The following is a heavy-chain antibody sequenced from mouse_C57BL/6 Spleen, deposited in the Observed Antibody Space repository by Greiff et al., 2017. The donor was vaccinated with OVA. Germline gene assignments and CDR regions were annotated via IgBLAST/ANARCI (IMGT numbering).Heavy chain of an antibody. D-gene: IGHD4-1*02. Sequence: VQLQQSGAELAKPGASVKLSCKASGYTFTSYWMHWVKQRPGQGLEWIGYINPSSGYTKYNQKFKDKATLTADKSSSTAYMQLSSLTYEDSAVYYCARYSTGTDYAMDYWGQGTSVTVSS. CDR2: INPSSGYT. CDR1: GYTFTSYW. V-gene: IGHV1-7*01. J-gene: IGHJ4*01. CDR3: ARYSTGTDYAMDY.